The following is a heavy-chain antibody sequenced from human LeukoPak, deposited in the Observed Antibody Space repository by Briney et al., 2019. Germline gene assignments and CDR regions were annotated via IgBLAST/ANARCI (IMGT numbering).Heavy chain of an antibody. CDR1: GFTFSNYA. CDR2: INPDGGS. Sequence: GSLRLSCQASGFTFSNYAMSWVRQAPGKGLDWVSSINPDGGSFFADSVKGRFTISRDDSRSVVYLEMNSLSAEDTAVYYCARSGVATCYYWGQGILVTVSS. J-gene: IGHJ4*02. V-gene: IGHV3-23*01. D-gene: IGHD3-10*01. CDR3: ARSGVATCYY.